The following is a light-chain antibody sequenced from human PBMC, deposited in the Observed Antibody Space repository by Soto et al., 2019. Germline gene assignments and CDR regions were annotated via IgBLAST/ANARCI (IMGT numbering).Light chain of an antibody. CDR2: EAS. CDR3: QFYKEHST. J-gene: IGKJ1*01. V-gene: IGKV1-5*03. Sequence: DIQMAQSPSTLSASVGDRVTITCRASQSISSWFGWYQQKPGIAPKLLIYEASSLEIVVPPRFSGSGFGTEFTLTISSLQPEDSATYYCQFYKEHSTFGQGTRLEIK. CDR1: QSISSW.